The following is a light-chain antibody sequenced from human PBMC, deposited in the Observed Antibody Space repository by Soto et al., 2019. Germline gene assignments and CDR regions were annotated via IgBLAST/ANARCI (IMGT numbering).Light chain of an antibody. Sequence: EIVLTQSPATLSLSPGERATLSCRASRSIGNSLIWYQQKPDQAPTLLIYDVSNRAAGIPARFSGSGSGTDFTVTISSLEPEDFAVYYCQQRVSWPITFGQGTRLEIK. J-gene: IGKJ5*01. V-gene: IGKV3-11*01. CDR1: RSIGNS. CDR2: DVS. CDR3: QQRVSWPIT.